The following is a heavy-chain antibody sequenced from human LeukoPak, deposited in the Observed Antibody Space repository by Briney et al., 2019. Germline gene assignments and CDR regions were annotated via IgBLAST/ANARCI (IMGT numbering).Heavy chain of an antibody. V-gene: IGHV4-61*02. CDR2: IYTSGST. J-gene: IGHJ4*02. CDR1: GGSISSSSYY. Sequence: SETLSLTCTVSGGSISSSSYYWSWIRQPAGKGLEWIGRIYTSGSTNYNPSLKSRVTISVDTSKNQFSLKLSSVTAADTAVYYCAREDYDFDYWGQGTLVTVSS. CDR3: AREDYDFDY. D-gene: IGHD3-3*01.